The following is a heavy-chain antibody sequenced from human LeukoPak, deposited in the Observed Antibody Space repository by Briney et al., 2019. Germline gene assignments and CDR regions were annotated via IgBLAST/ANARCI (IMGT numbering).Heavy chain of an antibody. V-gene: IGHV5-51*01. D-gene: IGHD3-9*01. J-gene: IGHJ4*02. CDR3: ARGGQRAYYDILTGSHFDY. CDR2: IYPGDSDT. Sequence: GESLKISCKGSGYSFTSYWIGWVRQMPGQGLEWMGIIYPGDSDTRYSPSFQGQVTISADKSISTAYLQWSSLKASDTAMYYCARGGQRAYYDILTGSHFDYWGQGTLVTVSS. CDR1: GYSFTSYW.